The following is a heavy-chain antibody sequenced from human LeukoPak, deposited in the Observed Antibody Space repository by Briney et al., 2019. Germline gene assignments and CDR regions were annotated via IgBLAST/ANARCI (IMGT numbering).Heavy chain of an antibody. CDR2: IYYSGST. D-gene: IGHD3-22*01. J-gene: IGHJ4*02. Sequence: SETLSLTCTVSGGSISNYYWSWVRQPPGKGLEYIGYIYYSGSTNYIPSLKSRVTISLDTSKSQFSLRLTSVTAADTAVYYCARHLFASSATIDYWGQGTLVTVSS. V-gene: IGHV4-59*01. CDR1: GGSISNYY. CDR3: ARHLFASSATIDY.